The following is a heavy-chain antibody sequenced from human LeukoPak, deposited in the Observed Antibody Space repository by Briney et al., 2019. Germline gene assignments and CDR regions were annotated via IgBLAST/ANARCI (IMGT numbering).Heavy chain of an antibody. CDR3: AREEDCSGGICYLGNAFDI. Sequence: KPSETLSLTCAVYGGSFSGYYWSWTRQPQGKGLEWIGEINHSGSTNYNASLKSRVTISVDTSKNQFSLKLSSVTAADTAVYYCAREEDCSGGICYLGNAFDIWGQGTMLTVSS. J-gene: IGHJ3*02. V-gene: IGHV4-34*01. CDR1: GGSFSGYY. D-gene: IGHD2-15*01. CDR2: INHSGST.